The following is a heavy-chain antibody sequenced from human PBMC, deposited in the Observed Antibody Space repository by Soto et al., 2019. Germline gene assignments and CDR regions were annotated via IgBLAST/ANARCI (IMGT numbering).Heavy chain of an antibody. Sequence: ASVKVSCKASGYTFTGYYMHWVRQAPGQGFEWMGWINPNSGGTNYAQKFQGWVTMTRDTSISTAYMELSRLRSDDTAVYYCARENPNNSFIRYYGMDVWGQGTTVTVSS. CDR1: GYTFTGYY. V-gene: IGHV1-2*04. CDR2: INPNSGGT. J-gene: IGHJ6*02. D-gene: IGHD3-16*02. CDR3: ARENPNNSFIRYYGMDV.